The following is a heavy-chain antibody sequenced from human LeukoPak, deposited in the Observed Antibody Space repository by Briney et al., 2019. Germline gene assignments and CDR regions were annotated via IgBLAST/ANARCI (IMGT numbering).Heavy chain of an antibody. CDR2: INPNSGGT. J-gene: IGHJ4*02. D-gene: IGHD1-26*01. Sequence: GASVKDSCKASGYTFTGYYMHWVRQAPGQGLEWMGWINPNSGGTNYTQKFQGRVIMTTDTSISTAYMELSRLRSDDTAVYYCARAPIVGATEIDYWGQGTLVTVSS. V-gene: IGHV1-2*02. CDR3: ARAPIVGATEIDY. CDR1: GYTFTGYY.